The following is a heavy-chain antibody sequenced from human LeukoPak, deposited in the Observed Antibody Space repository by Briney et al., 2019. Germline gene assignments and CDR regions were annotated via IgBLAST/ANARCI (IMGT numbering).Heavy chain of an antibody. J-gene: IGHJ4*02. Sequence: PSETLSLTCAVYGGSFSGYYWSWIRQPPGKGLEWIGEINHSGSTNYNPSLKSRVTISVDTSKNQFSLKLSSVTAADTAVYYCARGEQQSTPLTGWGPGTLVTVSS. CDR1: GGSFSGYY. V-gene: IGHV4-34*01. D-gene: IGHD6-13*01. CDR2: INHSGST. CDR3: ARGEQQSTPLTG.